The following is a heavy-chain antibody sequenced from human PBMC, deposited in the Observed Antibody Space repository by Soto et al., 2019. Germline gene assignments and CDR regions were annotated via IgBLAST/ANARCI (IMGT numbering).Heavy chain of an antibody. D-gene: IGHD3-16*01. CDR2: AHHSGRT. V-gene: IGHV4-4*02. J-gene: IGHJ4*02. CDR1: GNSMSSSHW. CDR3: VRYEPTAVAY. Sequence: PSETLSLTCSVSGNSMSSSHWWNWVRQPPGKGLEWIGEAHHSGRTNYNPSLKSRVTISVDRSQSIFSLKLASVTAADTAVYYCVRYEPTAVAYWGQGTLVTVSS.